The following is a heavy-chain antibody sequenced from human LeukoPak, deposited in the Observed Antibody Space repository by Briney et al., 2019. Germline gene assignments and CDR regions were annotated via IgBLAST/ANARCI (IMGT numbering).Heavy chain of an antibody. CDR1: AVGVNMDSYY. V-gene: IGHV4-61*02. D-gene: IGHD5-24*01. CDR3: VESVTPYDPFDI. CDR2: IYSTGST. Sequence: PSETLSLTCAVSAVGVNMDSYYWSWIRQPAGKGLEWIGRIYSTGSTKYNAALSDRVTISLEPAKNQISLKVTSRPAADSVVYYCVESVTPYDPFDIWGQGTMVIVSS. J-gene: IGHJ3*02.